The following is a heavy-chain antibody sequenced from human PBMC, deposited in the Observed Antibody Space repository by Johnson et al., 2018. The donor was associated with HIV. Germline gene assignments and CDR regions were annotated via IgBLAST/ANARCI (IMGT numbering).Heavy chain of an antibody. J-gene: IGHJ3*02. CDR1: GFTFSSYW. V-gene: IGHV3-7*01. Sequence: VQLVESGGGLVQPGGSLRLSCAASGFTFSSYWMNWVRQAPGKGLEWVANIKQDGSEKYYVDSVKGRFTISRDNAKNSVYLQMNSLRVADTAVYYCARGGSTAGFVIWGQGTMVTVSS. CDR3: ARGGSTAGFVI. D-gene: IGHD6-19*01. CDR2: IKQDGSEK.